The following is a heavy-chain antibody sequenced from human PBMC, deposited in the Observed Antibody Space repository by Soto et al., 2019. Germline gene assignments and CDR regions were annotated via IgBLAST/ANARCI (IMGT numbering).Heavy chain of an antibody. CDR2: IWYDGSNK. Sequence: VAVIWYDGSNKYYADSVKGRFTISRDNSKNTLYLQMNSLRAEDTAVYYCARGSRRNLIDYWGQGTLVTVSS. D-gene: IGHD3-10*01. CDR3: ARGSRRNLIDY. J-gene: IGHJ4*02. V-gene: IGHV3-33*01.